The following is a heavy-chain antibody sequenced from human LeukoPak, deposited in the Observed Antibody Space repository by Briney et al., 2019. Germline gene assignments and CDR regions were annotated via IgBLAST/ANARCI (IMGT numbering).Heavy chain of an antibody. J-gene: IGHJ6*02. V-gene: IGHV1-18*01. D-gene: IGHD2-2*01. Sequence: ASVKVSCKASGYTFTSYGISWVRQAPGQGLECMGWSSAYNGNTNYAQKLQGRVTMTTDTSTSTAYMELRSLRSDDTAVYYCARDSIVVVPAAMGSYYYYGMDVWGQGTTVTVSS. CDR2: SSAYNGNT. CDR1: GYTFTSYG. CDR3: ARDSIVVVPAAMGSYYYYGMDV.